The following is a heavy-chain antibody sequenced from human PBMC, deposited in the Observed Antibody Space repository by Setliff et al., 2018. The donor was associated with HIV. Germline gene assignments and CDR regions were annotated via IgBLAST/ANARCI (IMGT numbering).Heavy chain of an antibody. V-gene: IGHV4-59*08. Sequence: PSETLSLTCSVSGGSITSHYWTWIRQPPGKGLEWIGVISYSGSPHYNPSLKSRVTIGMDTSKNQVSLTLSSVTAADTGVYYCARHRDPPGSRWIYYYYYMDLWGEGTTVTV. CDR1: GGSITSHY. CDR2: ISYSGSP. CDR3: ARHRDPPGSRWIYYYYYMDL. J-gene: IGHJ6*03. D-gene: IGHD6-13*01.